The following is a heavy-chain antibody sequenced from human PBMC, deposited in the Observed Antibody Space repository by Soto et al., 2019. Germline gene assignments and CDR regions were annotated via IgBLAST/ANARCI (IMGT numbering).Heavy chain of an antibody. J-gene: IGHJ5*02. V-gene: IGHV4-34*01. CDR1: GGSFSGYY. CDR3: ARDTRGVIITDNWFDP. Sequence: PSETLSLTCAVYGGSFSGYYWTWIRQPPGKGLEWIGEINHSGSTNYNPSLKSRVTISVDKSKNQFSLKLSSVTAADTAVYYCARDTRGVIITDNWFDPWGQGTLVTVSS. CDR2: INHSGST. D-gene: IGHD3-10*01.